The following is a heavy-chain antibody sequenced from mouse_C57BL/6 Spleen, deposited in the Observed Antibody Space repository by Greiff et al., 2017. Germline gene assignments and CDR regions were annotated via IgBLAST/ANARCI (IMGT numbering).Heavy chain of an antibody. CDR2: ISPNNGGT. Sequence: EVQLQQSGPELVKPGASVKMSCKASGYTFTDYYMNWVKQSPGKGLEWIGDISPNNGGTSYNQKFKGKATLTVDKSPSTAYMEIRSLTSEYSAVYGCARGWLVYWGQGTTLTVSS. CDR1: GYTFTDYY. J-gene: IGHJ2*01. V-gene: IGHV1-26*01. D-gene: IGHD2-3*01. CDR3: ARGWLVY.